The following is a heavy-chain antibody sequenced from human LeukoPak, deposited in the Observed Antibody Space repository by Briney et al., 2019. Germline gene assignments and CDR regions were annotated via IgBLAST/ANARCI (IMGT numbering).Heavy chain of an antibody. CDR1: GGSLTSYY. V-gene: IGHV4-59*08. CDR2: IYHSGLT. J-gene: IGHJ4*01. CDR3: ARTYDSTAYHF. D-gene: IGHD3-22*01. Sequence: SETLSLTCSVSGGSLTSYYWNWIRQTPDKGLEWIAYIYHSGLTRYNPSLKSRVTISMDTSKNQISLKVASVTAADTGFYYCARTYDSTAYHFWGHGTQVTVSS.